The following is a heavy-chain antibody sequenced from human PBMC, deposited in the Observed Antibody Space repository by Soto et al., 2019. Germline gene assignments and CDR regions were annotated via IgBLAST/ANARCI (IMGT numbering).Heavy chain of an antibody. D-gene: IGHD3-10*01. V-gene: IGHV1-69*01. CDR1: GGTFSSYA. Sequence: QVQLVQSGAEVKKPGSWVKVSCKASGGTFSSYAISWVRQAPGQGLEWMGGFIRIFGTANYAQKFQGRVTISADQSASTAHMELSSLSSEDTAVYYCARVDVLLWFEDPTLNWFDPWGQGTLVTVSS. CDR3: ARVDVLLWFEDPTLNWFDP. CDR2: FIRIFGTA. J-gene: IGHJ5*02.